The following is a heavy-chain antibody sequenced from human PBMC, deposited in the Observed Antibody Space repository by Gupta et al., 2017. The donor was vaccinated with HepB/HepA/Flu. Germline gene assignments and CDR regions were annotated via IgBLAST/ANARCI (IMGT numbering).Heavy chain of an antibody. D-gene: IGHD6-13*01. Sequence: EVQLVESGGGSVQPGGSLRLSCAASGFTFSSYWMHWVRQAPGRGLVWVSHINSDGSTTTYADSVKGRFTISRDNAKNTLYLQMNSLRAEDTAVYYCARDGDSSVDLDYWGQGTLVTVSS. CDR1: GFTFSSYW. CDR3: ARDGDSSVDLDY. J-gene: IGHJ4*02. V-gene: IGHV3-74*01. CDR2: INSDGSTT.